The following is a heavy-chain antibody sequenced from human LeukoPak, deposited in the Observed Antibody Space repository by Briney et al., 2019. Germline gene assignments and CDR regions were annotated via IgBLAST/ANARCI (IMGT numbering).Heavy chain of an antibody. J-gene: IGHJ4*02. CDR2: ISGSGGLT. V-gene: IGHV3-23*01. CDR1: GFTFSNYA. CDR3: AKLAGSSTHLDY. D-gene: IGHD1-26*01. Sequence: GGSLRLSCAASGFTFSNYAMNWVRPALGKGLERVSGISGSGGLTYYADSVKGRFTISRDNSKNTLYLQMNTLRAEDTAVYYCAKLAGSSTHLDYWGQGTLVTVSS.